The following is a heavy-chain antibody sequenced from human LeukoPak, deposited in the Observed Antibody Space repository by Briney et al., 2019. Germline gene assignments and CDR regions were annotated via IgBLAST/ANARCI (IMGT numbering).Heavy chain of an antibody. Sequence: ASVKVSCKASGYTFTGYYMHWVRQAPGQGLEWMGWINPNSGGTNYAQKFQGRVTMTTDTSTTTVYIELRSLRSDDTAVYYCARLSIFGVITHEAFDMWGQGTMVTVSS. CDR1: GYTFTGYY. CDR3: ARLSIFGVITHEAFDM. D-gene: IGHD3-3*01. V-gene: IGHV1-2*02. CDR2: INPNSGGT. J-gene: IGHJ3*02.